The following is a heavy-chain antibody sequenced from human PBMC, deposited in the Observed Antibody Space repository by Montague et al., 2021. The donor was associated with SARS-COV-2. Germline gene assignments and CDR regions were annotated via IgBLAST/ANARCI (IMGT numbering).Heavy chain of an antibody. J-gene: IGHJ6*02. CDR3: ARVLVVTYYGMDV. V-gene: IGHV3-48*03. CDR1: GFTFSSYE. D-gene: IGHD3-22*01. Sequence: SLRLSCAASGFTFSSYEMNWVRQAPGKGLEWVSYISSIGSTIYYADSVKGRFTISRGNVKNSLYLQMNSLRAEDTAVYYCARVLVVTYYGMDVWGQGTTVTVSS. CDR2: ISSIGSTI.